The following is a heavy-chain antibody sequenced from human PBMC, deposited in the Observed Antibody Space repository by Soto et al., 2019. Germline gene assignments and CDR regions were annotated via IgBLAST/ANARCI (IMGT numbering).Heavy chain of an antibody. D-gene: IGHD6-19*01. CDR1: GGSFSGYY. CDR3: ARGPSVDL. J-gene: IGHJ2*01. CDR2: INHSGST. V-gene: IGHV4-34*01. Sequence: QVQLQQWGAGLLKPSETLSLTCAVYGGSFSGYYWSWIRQPPGKGLEWIGEINHSGSTNYNPSLKSRVAISVDTSKNQFSRKLSAVTAADTAVYYCARGPSVDLWGRGTLVTVSS.